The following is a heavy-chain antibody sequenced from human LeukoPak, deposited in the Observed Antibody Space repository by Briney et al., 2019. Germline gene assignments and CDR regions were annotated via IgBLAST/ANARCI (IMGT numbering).Heavy chain of an antibody. D-gene: IGHD1-26*01. Sequence: GGSLRLSCAASGFTFSSYWMHWVRQAPGKGLVWVSRINSDGSSTSYADSVKGRFTISRDNAKNTLYLQMNSLRAEDTAVYYCARVLDGVGATRSFAYWGQGTLVTVSS. CDR3: ARVLDGVGATRSFAY. V-gene: IGHV3-74*01. J-gene: IGHJ4*02. CDR1: GFTFSSYW. CDR2: INSDGSST.